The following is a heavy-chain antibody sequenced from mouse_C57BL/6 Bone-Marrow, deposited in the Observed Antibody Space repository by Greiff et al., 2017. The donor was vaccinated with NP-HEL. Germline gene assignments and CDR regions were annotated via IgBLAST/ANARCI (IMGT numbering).Heavy chain of an antibody. D-gene: IGHD1-1*01. Sequence: EVQGVESGGGLVKPGGSLKLSCAASGFTFSDYGMHWVRQAPGKGLEWVAYISSGSSTTNYADTVKGRVTISRDNAKNTVFLQMTSLRSEDTAMYYCASHYYGSSYWYFDVWGTATTVTVSS. CDR3: ASHYYGSSYWYFDV. CDR1: GFTFSDYG. V-gene: IGHV5-17*01. CDR2: ISSGSSTT. J-gene: IGHJ1*03.